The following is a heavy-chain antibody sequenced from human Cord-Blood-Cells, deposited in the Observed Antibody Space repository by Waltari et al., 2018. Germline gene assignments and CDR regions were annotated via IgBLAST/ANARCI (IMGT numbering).Heavy chain of an antibody. J-gene: IGHJ4*02. CDR3: ARSAGDVGFFDY. CDR2: INHSGST. D-gene: IGHD1-26*01. Sequence: QVQLQQWGAGLLKPSETLSLTCAVYGGSFSGYYWSWIRQPPGKGLEWIGEINHSGSTNDNPSLKRRVTISVDTSKSQFSLKLSSVTAADTAVYYCARSAGDVGFFDYWGQGTLVTVSS. V-gene: IGHV4-34*01. CDR1: GGSFSGYY.